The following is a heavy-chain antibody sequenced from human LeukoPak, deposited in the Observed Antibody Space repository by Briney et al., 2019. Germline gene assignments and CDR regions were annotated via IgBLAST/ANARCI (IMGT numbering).Heavy chain of an antibody. V-gene: IGHV3-11*01. CDR1: GFTFSDYY. Sequence: GGSLRLSCAASGFTFSDYYMSWIRQAPGTGLEWVSYISSGGTTIYYADSVKGRFTISRDNAKNSLYLQMSSLRAEDTAVYYCASMYYDILTFEYWGQGTLVTVSS. CDR2: ISSGGTTI. CDR3: ASMYYDILTFEY. D-gene: IGHD3-9*01. J-gene: IGHJ4*02.